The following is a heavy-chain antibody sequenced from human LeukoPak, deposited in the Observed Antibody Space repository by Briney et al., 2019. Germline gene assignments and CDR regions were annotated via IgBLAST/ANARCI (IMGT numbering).Heavy chain of an antibody. CDR1: GFTFSSYA. V-gene: IGHV3-23*01. Sequence: GGSLRLSCAASGFTFSSYAMSWVRQALGKGLEWVSAISGSGGSTYYADSVKGRFTISRDNSKNTLYLQMNSLRAEDTAVYYCAKDSTVRGPYYYYGMDVWGQGTTVTVSS. D-gene: IGHD3-10*01. J-gene: IGHJ6*02. CDR2: ISGSGGST. CDR3: AKDSTVRGPYYYYGMDV.